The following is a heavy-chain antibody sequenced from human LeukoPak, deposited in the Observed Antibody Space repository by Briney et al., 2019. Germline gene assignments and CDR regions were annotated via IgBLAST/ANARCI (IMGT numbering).Heavy chain of an antibody. CDR1: GFTFSSYA. Sequence: PGGSLRLSCAASGFTFSSYAMSWVRQAPGKGLEWVSAISGSGGSTYYADSVKGRFTISRDNSKNTLYLQMNSLRAEDTAVYYCARSGGSYLNEYCQHWGQGTLVTVSS. D-gene: IGHD1-26*01. J-gene: IGHJ1*01. CDR2: ISGSGGST. V-gene: IGHV3-23*01. CDR3: ARSGGSYLNEYCQH.